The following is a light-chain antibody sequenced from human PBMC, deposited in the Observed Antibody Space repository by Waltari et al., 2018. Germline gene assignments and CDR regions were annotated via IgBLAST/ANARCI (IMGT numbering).Light chain of an antibody. CDR1: QNIGIY. V-gene: IGKV1-39*01. J-gene: IGKJ1*01. Sequence: DIQMTQSPPSLSASVGDRVTITCRASQNIGIYLNWYQCKPGNAPKLLIHSTSTLQSGVPSRFSASGSGTEYTLTINSLQPEDFATYYCQQTYGLPQTFGQWTTVDI. CDR3: QQTYGLPQT. CDR2: STS.